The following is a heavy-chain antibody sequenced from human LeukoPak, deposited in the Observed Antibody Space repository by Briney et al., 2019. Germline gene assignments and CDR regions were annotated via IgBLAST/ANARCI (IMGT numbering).Heavy chain of an antibody. D-gene: IGHD4-17*01. CDR3: ARAAGGDYARDYYYYGMDV. CDR2: ISSSSSYI. V-gene: IGHV3-21*04. CDR1: GFTFSSYS. Sequence: GGSLRLSCAASGFTFSSYSMNWVRQAPGKGLEWVSSISSSSSYIYYADSVKGRFTISRDNAKNSLYLQVNSLRAEDTAVYYCARAAGGDYARDYYYYGMDVWGQGTTVTVSS. J-gene: IGHJ6*02.